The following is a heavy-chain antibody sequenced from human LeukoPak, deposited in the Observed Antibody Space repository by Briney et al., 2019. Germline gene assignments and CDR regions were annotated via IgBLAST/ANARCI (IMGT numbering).Heavy chain of an antibody. CDR3: ARSGSSSSFGYYGMDV. CDR1: GFTFSSYD. Sequence: GGSLRLSCAASGFTFSSYDMHWVRHATGKGLEWVSAICTAGDPYYPGSVKGRFTISRENAKSSLYLQMNSLRAGDTAVYYCARSGSSSSFGYYGMDVWGKGTTVTVSS. V-gene: IGHV3-13*05. J-gene: IGHJ6*04. D-gene: IGHD6-13*01. CDR2: ICTAGDP.